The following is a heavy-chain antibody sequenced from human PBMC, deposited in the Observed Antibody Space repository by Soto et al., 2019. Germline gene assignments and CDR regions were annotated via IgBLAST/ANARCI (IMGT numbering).Heavy chain of an antibody. CDR2: INHSGST. V-gene: IGHV4-34*01. CDR3: ALNSRYYYYYGMDV. CDR1: GGSFIGYY. Sequence: SETLSLTCAVYGGSFIGYYWSWILQPPGKGLEWIGEINHSGSTNYNPSLKSRVTISVDTSKNQFSLKLSSVTAADTAVYYCALNSRYYYYYGMDVWGQGTTVTFSS. J-gene: IGHJ6*02.